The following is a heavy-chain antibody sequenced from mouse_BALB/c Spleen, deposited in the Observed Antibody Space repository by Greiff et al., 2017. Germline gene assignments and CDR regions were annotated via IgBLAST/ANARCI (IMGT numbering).Heavy chain of an antibody. V-gene: IGHV5-6*01. D-gene: IGHD1-1*01. J-gene: IGHJ4*01. CDR3: ARLLSSPYAMDY. CDR2: ISSGGSYT. Sequence: DVQLVESGGDLVKPGGSLKLSCAASGFTFSSYGMSWVRQTPDKRLEWVATISSGGSYTYYPDSVKGRFTISRDNAKNTLYLQMSSLKSEDTAMYYCARLLSSPYAMDYWGQGTSVTVSS. CDR1: GFTFSSYG.